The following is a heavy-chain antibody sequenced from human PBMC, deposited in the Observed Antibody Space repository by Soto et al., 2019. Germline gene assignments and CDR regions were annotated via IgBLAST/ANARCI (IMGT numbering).Heavy chain of an antibody. Sequence: SVKVSCKASGGTFNIYAISCVRQAPGHGLEWMGGIIPMFGTANYAQKFQGRVTITADESTSTAYMELRSLGSEDTAVYYCARGVHYDSSGYYYFYWGQGTLVTVSS. V-gene: IGHV1-69*13. J-gene: IGHJ4*02. CDR3: ARGVHYDSSGYYYFY. CDR2: IIPMFGTA. CDR1: GGTFNIYA. D-gene: IGHD3-22*01.